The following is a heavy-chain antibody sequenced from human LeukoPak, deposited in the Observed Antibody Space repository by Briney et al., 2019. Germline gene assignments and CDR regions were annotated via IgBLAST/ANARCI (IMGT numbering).Heavy chain of an antibody. Sequence: PSETLSLTCTVSGGSISSYYWSWIRQPPGKGLEWIGYIYYSGSTNYNPSLKSRVTISVDTSKNQFSLKLSSVTAADTAVYYCARDAEGAGGFDYWGQGTLVTVSS. J-gene: IGHJ4*02. V-gene: IGHV4-59*01. D-gene: IGHD1-26*01. CDR1: GGSISSYY. CDR2: IYYSGST. CDR3: ARDAEGAGGFDY.